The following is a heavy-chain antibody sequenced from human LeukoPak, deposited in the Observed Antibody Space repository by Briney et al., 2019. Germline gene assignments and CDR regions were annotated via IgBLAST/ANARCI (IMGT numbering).Heavy chain of an antibody. V-gene: IGHV1-46*01. D-gene: IGHD6-13*01. CDR3: AREAAAGMGDFDY. Sequence: ASVTVSCKASGYTFTSYYIHWVRQAPGQGLEWMGVINPSGGSTIYAQKFQGRVTMTRDMSTSTVYMELSSLRSEDTAVYYCAREAAAGMGDFDYWGQGTLVTVSS. CDR1: GYTFTSYY. CDR2: INPSGGST. J-gene: IGHJ4*02.